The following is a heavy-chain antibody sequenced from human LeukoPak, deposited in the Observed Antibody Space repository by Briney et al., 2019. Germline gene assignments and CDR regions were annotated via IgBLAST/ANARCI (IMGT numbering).Heavy chain of an antibody. V-gene: IGHV1-8*01. CDR1: GYTFTSYD. CDR3: ATNDYGGNSDWFDP. Sequence: ASVKVSCKASGYTFTSYDINWVRQATGQGLEWMGWMNPNSGNTGYAQKFQGRVTMTRNTSIGTAYMELSSLRSEDTAVYYCATNDYGGNSDWFDPWGQGTLVTVSS. D-gene: IGHD4-23*01. J-gene: IGHJ5*02. CDR2: MNPNSGNT.